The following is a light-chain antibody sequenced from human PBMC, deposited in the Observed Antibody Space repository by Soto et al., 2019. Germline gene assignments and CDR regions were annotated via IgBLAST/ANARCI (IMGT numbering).Light chain of an antibody. CDR1: SSNIGSNH. CDR2: RSD. J-gene: IGLJ2*01. Sequence: QSVLTQPPSASGTPGQRVTISCSGSSSNIGSNHVYWYQQFPGMAPKLLMYRSDQRPTGVPDRFSGSKSGTSASLAISGLRSDDEADYYCSARDDILSGVVFGGGTTPTVL. V-gene: IGLV1-47*01. CDR3: SARDDILSGVV.